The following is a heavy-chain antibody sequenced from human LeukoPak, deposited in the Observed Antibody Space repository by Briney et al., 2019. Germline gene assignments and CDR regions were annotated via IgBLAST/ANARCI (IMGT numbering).Heavy chain of an antibody. CDR3: AKFGGGDSAYNDAFDI. CDR2: ISGSGGST. V-gene: IGHV3-23*01. J-gene: IGHJ3*02. Sequence: GGSLRLSCAASGFTFSSYAMSWVRQAPGKGLEWVSAISGSGGSTYCADSVKGRFTISRDNSKNTLYLQMNSLRAEDTAVYYCAKFGGGDSAYNDAFDIWGQGTMVTVSS. CDR1: GFTFSSYA. D-gene: IGHD2-21*02.